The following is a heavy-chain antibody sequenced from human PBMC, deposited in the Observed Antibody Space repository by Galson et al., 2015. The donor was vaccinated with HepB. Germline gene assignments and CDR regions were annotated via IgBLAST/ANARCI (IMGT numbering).Heavy chain of an antibody. V-gene: IGHV3-30-3*01. J-gene: IGHJ6*02. D-gene: IGHD2-2*01. CDR3: ARDGVPAANRYYYYYGMDV. CDR2: ISYDGSNK. CDR1: GFTFSSYA. Sequence: SLRLSCAASGFTFSSYAMHWVRQAPGKGLEWVAVISYDGSNKYYADSVKGRFTISRDNSKNTLYLQMNSLRAEDTAVYYCARDGVPAANRYYYYYGMDVWGQGTTVTVSS.